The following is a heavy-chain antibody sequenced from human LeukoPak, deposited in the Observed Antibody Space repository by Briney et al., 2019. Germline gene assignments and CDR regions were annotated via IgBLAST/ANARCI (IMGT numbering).Heavy chain of an antibody. CDR2: FSRSGPDT. CDR3: AKGALGSWYYFDY. Sequence: HPGGSLRLSCVASGLTFGSSAMSWVRQAPGKGPEGVSTFSRSGPDTYYADSVKGRFTIFRDNSKNTLYLQMNSLRDEDTAVYYCAKGALGSWYYFDYWGRGTLVTVSS. CDR1: GLTFGSSA. V-gene: IGHV3-23*01. D-gene: IGHD6-13*01. J-gene: IGHJ4*02.